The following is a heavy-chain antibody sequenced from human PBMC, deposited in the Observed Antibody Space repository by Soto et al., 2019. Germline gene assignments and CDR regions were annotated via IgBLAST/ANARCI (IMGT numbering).Heavy chain of an antibody. CDR3: ARASGYSYGYDDFFDN. CDR1: GGSINGYY. CDR2: FHFSGST. V-gene: IGHV4-59*01. Sequence: QVQLQESGPGLVKPSETLSLTCTVSGGSINGYYWTWLRQSPTNGLEWIGYFHFSGSTKYNPSPESRLTISADTSKNQISLTLSSVTAADTAVYYCARASGYSYGYDDFFDNWGQGTLANVSS. D-gene: IGHD5-18*01. J-gene: IGHJ4*01.